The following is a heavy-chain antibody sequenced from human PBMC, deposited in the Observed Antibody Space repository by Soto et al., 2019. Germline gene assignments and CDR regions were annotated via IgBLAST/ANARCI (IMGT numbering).Heavy chain of an antibody. Sequence: EVQLVESGGGLVQPGGSLRLSCAASGFTVSSNYMSWVRQAPGKGLEWVSVSYSGGSTYYADSVKGRFTISRHNSKNTLYLQMNSLRAEDTAVYYCAREISDSGYAYDAFDIWGQGTMVTVSS. CDR1: GFTVSSNY. V-gene: IGHV3-53*04. CDR3: AREISDSGYAYDAFDI. CDR2: SYSGGST. J-gene: IGHJ3*02. D-gene: IGHD5-12*01.